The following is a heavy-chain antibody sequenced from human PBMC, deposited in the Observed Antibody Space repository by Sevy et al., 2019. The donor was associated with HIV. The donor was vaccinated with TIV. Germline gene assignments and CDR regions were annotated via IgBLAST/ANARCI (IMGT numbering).Heavy chain of an antibody. CDR1: GGPISSYY. CDR2: IHYSGST. Sequence: SETLSLTYSVSGGPISSYYWSWIRQPPGKRLEWIGYIHYSGSTNYNPSLNSRLTISVDTSKNQFSLRRTSVTAADTAVYYCARAPPVRSGDDSLNWFDPWGQGILVTVSS. V-gene: IGHV4-59*01. D-gene: IGHD5-12*01. CDR3: ARAPPVRSGDDSLNWFDP. J-gene: IGHJ5*02.